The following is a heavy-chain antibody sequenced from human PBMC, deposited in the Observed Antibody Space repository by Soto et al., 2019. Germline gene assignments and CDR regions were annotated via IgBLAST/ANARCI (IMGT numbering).Heavy chain of an antibody. CDR2: IIPVCGTT. CDR1: GDTFSGYP. V-gene: IGHV1-69*13. Sequence: SVKVSCKASGDTFSGYPINWVRQAPGEGLEWMGRIIPVCGTTNDAQRFEGRVTFTADESTNTAYMELRGLLSEDTAVYYCARDGGFGELKYWGPGTLVTVSS. D-gene: IGHD3-10*01. J-gene: IGHJ4*02. CDR3: ARDGGFGELKY.